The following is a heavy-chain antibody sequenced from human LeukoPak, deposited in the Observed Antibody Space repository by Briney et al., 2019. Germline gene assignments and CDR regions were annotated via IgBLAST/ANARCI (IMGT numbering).Heavy chain of an antibody. Sequence: SETLSLTCAVSGGSISSSNWWSWVRQPPGKGLEWIGEIKHSGSTNYNPSLKSRVTISVDTSKNQFSLKLSSVTAADTAVYYCARERHPTNYDFWSGYYRNYFDYWGQGTLVTVSS. CDR1: GGSISSSNW. CDR3: ARERHPTNYDFWSGYYRNYFDY. V-gene: IGHV4-4*02. D-gene: IGHD3-3*01. CDR2: IKHSGST. J-gene: IGHJ4*02.